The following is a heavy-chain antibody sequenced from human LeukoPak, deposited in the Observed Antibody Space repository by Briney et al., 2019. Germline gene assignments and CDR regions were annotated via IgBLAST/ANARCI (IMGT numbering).Heavy chain of an antibody. CDR2: ISFSNTTI. V-gene: IGHV3-48*04. CDR3: ARDLGSGSRFGY. D-gene: IGHD6-25*01. CDR1: GFTFSNSS. Sequence: GGSLRLSCAASGFTFSNSSVNWVRQSPGKGLEWISYISFSNTTIYYADSVKGRFTISRDNAKNSLYLQMNSLRAEDTAVYYCARDLGSGSRFGYWGQGTLVTVSS. J-gene: IGHJ4*02.